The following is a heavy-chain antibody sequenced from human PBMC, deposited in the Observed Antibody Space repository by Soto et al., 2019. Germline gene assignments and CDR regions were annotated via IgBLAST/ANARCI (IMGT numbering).Heavy chain of an antibody. V-gene: IGHV3-7*01. CDR2: VKQDGSVT. CDR3: ASQRDLGDYDY. Sequence: GGSLRLSCGASGFTFTSYWMSWFRQAPGRGLEWVANVKQDGSVTYYVDSVRGRFIISGDNAKNSVYLQMSSLTAEDTAVYYCASQRDLGDYDYWGQGILVTVSS. D-gene: IGHD4-17*01. CDR1: GFTFTSYW. J-gene: IGHJ4*02.